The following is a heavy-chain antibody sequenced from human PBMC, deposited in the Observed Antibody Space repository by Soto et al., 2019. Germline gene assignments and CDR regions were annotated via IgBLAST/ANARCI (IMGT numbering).Heavy chain of an antibody. V-gene: IGHV1-69*12. J-gene: IGHJ6*02. CDR1: GGTFSSYA. D-gene: IGHD1-20*01. CDR3: ASLITGSPIYCYGRDV. CDR2: IIPIFGTA. Sequence: QVQLVQSGAEVKKPGSSVKVSCKASGGTFSSYAINWVRQAPGQGLEWMGGIIPIFGTADYAQKFQGRVTITADESTTTAYMELSSLRSEDTAVYYGASLITGSPIYCYGRDVWGQGTAVTVSS.